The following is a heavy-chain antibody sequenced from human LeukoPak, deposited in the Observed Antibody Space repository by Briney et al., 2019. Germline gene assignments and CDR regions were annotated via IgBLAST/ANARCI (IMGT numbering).Heavy chain of an antibody. V-gene: IGHV4-59*01. CDR1: GGSISSYY. Sequence: SETLSLTCTVSGGSISSYYWSWIRQPPGKGLEWIGYIYYGGSTNYNPSLKSRVTIAVDTSKNQFSLKLSSVTAADTAVYYCARSPNYYASSGYYFVDYWGQGTLVTVSS. CDR3: ARSPNYYASSGYYFVDY. D-gene: IGHD3-22*01. CDR2: IYYGGST. J-gene: IGHJ4*02.